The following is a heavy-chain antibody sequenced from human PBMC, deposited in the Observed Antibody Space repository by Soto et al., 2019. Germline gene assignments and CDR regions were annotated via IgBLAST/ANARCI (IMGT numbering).Heavy chain of an antibody. CDR3: ATSPGPGYCSSTSCYAVDY. V-gene: IGHV1-8*01. CDR2: MNPNSGNT. CDR1: GYTFTSYD. D-gene: IGHD2-2*01. J-gene: IGHJ4*02. Sequence: GASVKVSCKASGYTFTSYDINWVRQATGQGLEWMGWMNPNSGNTGYAQKFQGRVTMTRNTSISTAYMELSSLRSEDTAVYYCATSPGPGYCSSTSCYAVDYWGQGTLVTVSS.